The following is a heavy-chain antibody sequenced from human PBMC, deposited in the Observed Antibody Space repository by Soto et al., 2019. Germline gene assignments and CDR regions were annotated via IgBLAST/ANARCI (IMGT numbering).Heavy chain of an antibody. V-gene: IGHV3-72*01. CDR2: SRDKANSFST. CDR1: GFTLSDYY. Sequence: EVKLVESGGGLVQPGGSLRLSCAVSGFTLSDYYIDWVRQAPGKGLEWLARSRDKANSFSTDYAASVKGRLCISRDDSESSVFLQMNSLRTEDTALYYCARTKSYGAYDVWGQGTVVIVSS. J-gene: IGHJ3*01. CDR3: ARTKSYGAYDV. D-gene: IGHD3-10*01.